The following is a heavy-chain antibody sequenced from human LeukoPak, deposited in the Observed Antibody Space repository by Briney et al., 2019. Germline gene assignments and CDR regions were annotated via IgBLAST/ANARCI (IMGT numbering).Heavy chain of an antibody. D-gene: IGHD3-9*01. CDR3: ARDYDILTGYFRGGFDY. CDR2: ITSSSSDT. Sequence: PGRSLRLSCAASGFTFSDYYMSWIRQAPGKGLEWISYITSSSSDTNYADSVKGRFTISRDNAKKSLYLQMNSLRAEDTAVYYCARDYDILTGYFRGGFDYWGQGTLVTVSS. V-gene: IGHV3-11*05. CDR1: GFTFSDYY. J-gene: IGHJ4*02.